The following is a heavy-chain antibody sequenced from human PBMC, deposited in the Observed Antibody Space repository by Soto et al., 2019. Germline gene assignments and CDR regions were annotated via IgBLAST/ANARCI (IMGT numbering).Heavy chain of an antibody. CDR1: GFIFSMYS. J-gene: IGHJ6*02. V-gene: IGHV3-7*03. CDR3: ARDHLILPAHDFFYGSDV. D-gene: IGHD2-21*02. CDR2: IPQDGVDG. Sequence: LRLSCEVSGFIFSMYSMSWVRQTPGKGLEWVAKIPQDGVDGHYADAVKGRFTISRDNGKNSLYLQMNNLRAEDTAVYYCARDHLILPAHDFFYGSDVWGRGATVTVSS.